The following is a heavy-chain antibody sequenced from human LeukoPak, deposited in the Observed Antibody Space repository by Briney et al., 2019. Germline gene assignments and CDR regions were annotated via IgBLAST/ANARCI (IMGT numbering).Heavy chain of an antibody. V-gene: IGHV3-30*14. D-gene: IGHD3-22*01. CDR2: ISYDGSNK. Sequence: GRSLRLSCAASGITFSSYAMHWVRQAPGKGLEWVAVISYDGSNKYYADSVKGRFTISRDNSKNALYLQMNSLTAEDTAVYYCARTYYYHNTGYYYFDYWGQGTLVTVSS. CDR1: GITFSSYA. J-gene: IGHJ4*02. CDR3: ARTYYYHNTGYYYFDY.